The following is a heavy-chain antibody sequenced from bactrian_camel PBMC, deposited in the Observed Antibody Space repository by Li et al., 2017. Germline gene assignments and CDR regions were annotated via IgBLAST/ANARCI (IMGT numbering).Heavy chain of an antibody. D-gene: IGHD2*01. CDR3: AAEGISWGGGYCDESEYKN. CDR1: EFTSSDTC. Sequence: VQLVESGGGLVQPGGSLRLSCAASEFTSSDTCMAWFRQAPGKEREGVAAIDSDGSTSYADSVKGRFTASLDAATNTLSLQMNDLKPEDTAMYYCAAEGISWGGGYCDESEYKNWGQGTQVTVS. CDR2: IDSDGST. V-gene: IGHV3S53*01. J-gene: IGHJ4*01.